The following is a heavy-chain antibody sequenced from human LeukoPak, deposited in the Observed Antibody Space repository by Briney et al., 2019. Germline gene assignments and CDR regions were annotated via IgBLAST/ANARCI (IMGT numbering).Heavy chain of an antibody. CDR1: GFTFSSYA. CDR3: AKVQEMGTILPPFHY. J-gene: IGHJ4*02. V-gene: IGHV3-23*01. D-gene: IGHD5-24*01. Sequence: GGSLRLSCAASGFTFSSYAMSWVRQAPGKGLEWVSTITGRTYYADSVKGRFTVSRDNSKNILYLQMSSLRADDTAVYYCAKVQEMGTILPPFHYWGQGTLVTVSS. CDR2: ITGRT.